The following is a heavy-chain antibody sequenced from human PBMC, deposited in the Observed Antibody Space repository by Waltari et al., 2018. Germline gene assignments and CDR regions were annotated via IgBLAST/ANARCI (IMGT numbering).Heavy chain of an antibody. J-gene: IGHJ3*01. Sequence: VQLLESGGGVVQPGGSLRLSCAASGFIFRSHGMHWVRQIPGKGLEWVGFISFDGKKIFDADSVRGRFSISRDNSDNMVFLQMNSLRPEDSGVYYCAKDGDYSLTEYDAFDVWGQGTVVT. D-gene: IGHD4-17*01. CDR1: GFIFRSHG. V-gene: IGHV3-30*02. CDR3: AKDGDYSLTEYDAFDV. CDR2: ISFDGKKI.